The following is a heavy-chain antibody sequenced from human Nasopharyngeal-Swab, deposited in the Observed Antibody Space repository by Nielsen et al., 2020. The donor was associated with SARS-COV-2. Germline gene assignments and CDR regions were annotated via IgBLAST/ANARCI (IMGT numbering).Heavy chain of an antibody. J-gene: IGHJ3*02. Sequence: GGSLRLSCAASGFTFSSYGMHWVRQAPGKGLEWVAVISYDGSNKYYADSVKGRFTISRDNAKNSLYLQMNSLRAEDTAVYYCARAPVLRYFDWLLEDAFDIWGQGTMVTVSS. V-gene: IGHV3-30*12. D-gene: IGHD3-9*01. CDR2: ISYDGSNK. CDR1: GFTFSSYG. CDR3: ARAPVLRYFDWLLEDAFDI.